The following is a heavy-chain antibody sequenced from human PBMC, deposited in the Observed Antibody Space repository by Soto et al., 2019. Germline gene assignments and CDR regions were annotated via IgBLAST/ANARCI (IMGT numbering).Heavy chain of an antibody. V-gene: IGHV1-58*01. CDR2: IVVGSGNT. J-gene: IGHJ6*02. D-gene: IGHD3-22*01. Sequence: SVKVSCKASGFTFTSSAVQWVRQARGQRLEWIGWIVVGSGNTNYAQKFQERVTITRDMSTSTAYMELSSLRSEDTAVYYCAADLYYDSSGYYPYYYGMDVWGQGTTVTVSS. CDR3: AADLYYDSSGYYPYYYGMDV. CDR1: GFTFTSSA.